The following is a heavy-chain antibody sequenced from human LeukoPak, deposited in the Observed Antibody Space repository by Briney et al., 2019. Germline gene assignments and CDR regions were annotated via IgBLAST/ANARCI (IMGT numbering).Heavy chain of an antibody. J-gene: IGHJ4*02. Sequence: HPGASLRLSCAASGFTFSNYAMSWVRQAPGKGLEWVSAITGSGGNTYYADSVKGRFTISRDNSKNTVFLQMNSLRAEDTAVYYCAKWGDYDVLTGYCVSDYWGQGTLVTVSS. CDR2: ITGSGGNT. CDR3: AKWGDYDVLTGYCVSDY. CDR1: GFTFSNYA. D-gene: IGHD3-9*01. V-gene: IGHV3-23*01.